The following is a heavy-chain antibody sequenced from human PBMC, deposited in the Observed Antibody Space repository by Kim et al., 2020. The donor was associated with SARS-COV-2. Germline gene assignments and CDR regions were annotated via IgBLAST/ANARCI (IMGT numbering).Heavy chain of an antibody. Sequence: SETLSLTCVGSFRGFYWSWIRQPPGKGLEWIGEINHSGSVNYNASLKSRVTISVDTSKNEFSLKLSSVTADDTAVYYCARGPDSRYVDYWGQGTLVTVS. CDR1: SFRGFY. J-gene: IGHJ4*02. CDR2: INHSGSV. V-gene: IGHV4-34*01. CDR3: ARGPDSRYVDY. D-gene: IGHD3-22*01.